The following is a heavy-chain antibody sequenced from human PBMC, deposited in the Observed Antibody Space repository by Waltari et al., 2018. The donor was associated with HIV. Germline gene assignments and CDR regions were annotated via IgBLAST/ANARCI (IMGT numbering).Heavy chain of an antibody. J-gene: IGHJ4*02. V-gene: IGHV5-51*01. CDR3: AKLHEAEWELRADY. CDR2: VFPGDAET. D-gene: IGHD1-26*01. CDR1: GYAFRRFW. Sequence: EVQLVQSGAEVNKPGESLKISCKAFGYAFRRFWIGWVRQMPGKGLEWMGIVFPGDAETKYSPSSEGRVTISADNSITTAYLQWRSLKASGTAVYYCAKLHEAEWELRADYWGQGTLVTVSS.